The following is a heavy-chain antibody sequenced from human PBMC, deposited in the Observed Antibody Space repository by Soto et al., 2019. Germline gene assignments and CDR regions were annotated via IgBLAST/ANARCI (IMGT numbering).Heavy chain of an antibody. CDR1: GGSISSYY. Sequence: PSETLSLTCTVSGGSISSYYWSWIRQPPGKGLEWIGYIYYSGSNNYNRSLKSRVTISVDTSKNQFSLKVGSVTAAVTAVYYCASSSLYGMDVWGEGTTVTVSS. CDR3: ASSSLYGMDV. V-gene: IGHV4-59*08. J-gene: IGHJ6*04. CDR2: IYYSGSN.